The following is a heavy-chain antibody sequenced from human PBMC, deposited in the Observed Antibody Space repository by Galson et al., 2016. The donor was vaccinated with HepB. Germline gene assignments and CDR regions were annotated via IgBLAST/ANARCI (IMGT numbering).Heavy chain of an antibody. D-gene: IGHD3-9*01. CDR2: ISDSGDGT. CDR3: TKDRRSSAPGFYDMDV. CDR1: GFTFRKHA. Sequence: SLRLSCAASGFTFRKHAMSWVRQAPGMGLEWVTAISDSGDGTYYADSVKGRFTISRDNSKSMVFLQMNSLRAEDTALYYCTKDRRSSAPGFYDMDVWGQGTLVTVSS. J-gene: IGHJ4*02. V-gene: IGHV3-23*01.